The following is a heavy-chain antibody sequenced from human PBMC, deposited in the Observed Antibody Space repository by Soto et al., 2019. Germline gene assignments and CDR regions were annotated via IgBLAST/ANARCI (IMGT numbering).Heavy chain of an antibody. J-gene: IGHJ6*03. V-gene: IGHV4-34*01. CDR3: ARGGYCSGGSCYFGLGYMDV. D-gene: IGHD2-15*01. CDR1: GGSFSVYY. Sequence: TLSLTCAVYGGSFSVYYWSWIRQPPGKGLEWIGEINHSGSTSHNPSLKSRVTISVDTSKNQFSLKLSSVTAADTAVYYCARGGYCSGGSCYFGLGYMDVWGQGTTVTVSS. CDR2: INHSGST.